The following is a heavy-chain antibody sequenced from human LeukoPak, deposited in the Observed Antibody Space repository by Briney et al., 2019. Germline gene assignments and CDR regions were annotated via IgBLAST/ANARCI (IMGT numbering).Heavy chain of an antibody. D-gene: IGHD3-10*01. CDR1: GDPITSANW. J-gene: IGHJ5*02. Sequence: PSETLSLTCAVSGDPITSANWWSWVRQSPGKGLEWIGEISHSGATNHNPSLKSRVTMSLDKSKNQLSLRVNSVTAADTAAYYCARGVFGRFDPWGQGTLVTVSS. CDR3: ARGVFGRFDP. V-gene: IGHV4-4*02. CDR2: ISHSGAT.